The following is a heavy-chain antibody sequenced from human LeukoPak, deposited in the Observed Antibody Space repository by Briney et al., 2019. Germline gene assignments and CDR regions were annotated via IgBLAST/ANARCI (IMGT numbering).Heavy chain of an antibody. J-gene: IGHJ6*03. Sequence: ASVKVSCKASGGTFSSYAISWVQQAPGQGLEWMGGIIPIFGTANYAQKFQGRVTITADKSTSTAYMELSSLRSEDTAVYYCARSLKDGSGSSYYYYMDVWGKGTTVTVSS. D-gene: IGHD3-10*01. CDR3: ARSLKDGSGSSYYYYMDV. CDR1: GGTFSSYA. CDR2: IIPIFGTA. V-gene: IGHV1-69*06.